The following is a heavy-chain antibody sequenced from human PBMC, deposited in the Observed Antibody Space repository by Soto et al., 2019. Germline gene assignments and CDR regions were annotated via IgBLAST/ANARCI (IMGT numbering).Heavy chain of an antibody. CDR3: ASTTYSSGWYYFDY. Sequence: PGGSLRLSCAASGFTFSSYGMHWVRQAPGKGLEWVAVIWYDGSNKYYADSVKGRFTISRDISKNTLYLQMNSLRAEDTAVYYCASTTYSSGWYYFDYWGQGTLVTVSS. D-gene: IGHD6-19*01. CDR2: IWYDGSNK. J-gene: IGHJ4*02. V-gene: IGHV3-33*01. CDR1: GFTFSSYG.